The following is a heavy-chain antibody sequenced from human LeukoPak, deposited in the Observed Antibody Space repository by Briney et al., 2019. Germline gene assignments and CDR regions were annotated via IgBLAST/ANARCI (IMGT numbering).Heavy chain of an antibody. D-gene: IGHD3-3*01. Sequence: PGGSLRLSCAASGFTFSSYSLNWVRQAPGKGLEWVSAIIGSGGSTYYADSVKGRFTISRDNSKNTLYLQMNSLRAEDTAVYYCAKDPALRFLEWLPSYYFDYWGQGTVVTVSS. V-gene: IGHV3-23*01. CDR1: GFTFSSYS. J-gene: IGHJ4*02. CDR2: IIGSGGST. CDR3: AKDPALRFLEWLPSYYFDY.